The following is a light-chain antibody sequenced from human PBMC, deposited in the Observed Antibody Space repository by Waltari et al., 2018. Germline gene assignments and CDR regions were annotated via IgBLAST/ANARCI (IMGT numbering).Light chain of an antibody. V-gene: IGKV1-39*01. CDR1: QNIRNY. J-gene: IGKJ1*01. CDR2: AAS. Sequence: DIQVTQSPSSLSASVGDRVTITCRTSQNIRNYLNWYQQKPGKAPKLLIYAASSLHSDVPSRFSGSGSGADFTLTISSLQPEDFATYYCLQDYSYPRTFGQGTKVEI. CDR3: LQDYSYPRT.